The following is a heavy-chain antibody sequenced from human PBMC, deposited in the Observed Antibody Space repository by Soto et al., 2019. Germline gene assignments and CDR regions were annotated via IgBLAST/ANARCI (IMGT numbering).Heavy chain of an antibody. V-gene: IGHV1-2*02. CDR3: ARDPMGRGVRRSYGMDV. Sequence: ASVKVSCKASGYTFTDFYLHWVRQVPGQGLEWMGWINPKTGGRFYAQHFQGRVTITRDTSISTAYMELKRLTFGDTAVYYCARDPMGRGVRRSYGMDVWGQATTVTVSS. J-gene: IGHJ6*02. CDR2: INPKTGGR. CDR1: GYTFTDFY. D-gene: IGHD3-10*01.